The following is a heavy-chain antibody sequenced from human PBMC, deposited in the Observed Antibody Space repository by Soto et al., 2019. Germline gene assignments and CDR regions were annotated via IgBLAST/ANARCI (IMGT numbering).Heavy chain of an antibody. Sequence: GGSLRLSCAASGFFFEDYAMHWVRQAPGKGLEWVSAISWNSGNIGYADSVKGRFTISRDNAKNSLYLQMNSLRTEDTAFYFCAKDMRSAQGGSYAAELWGQGTLVTVSS. CDR2: ISWNSGNI. CDR1: GFFFEDYA. J-gene: IGHJ4*02. V-gene: IGHV3-9*01. CDR3: AKDMRSAQGGSYAAEL. D-gene: IGHD3-10*01.